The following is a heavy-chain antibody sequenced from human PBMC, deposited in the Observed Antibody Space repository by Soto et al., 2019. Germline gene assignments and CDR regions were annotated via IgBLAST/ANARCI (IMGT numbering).Heavy chain of an antibody. D-gene: IGHD3-10*01. V-gene: IGHV3-23*01. Sequence: EVQLLESGGGLVQPGGSLRLSCAASGFTFSSYAMSWVRQAPGKGLEWVSAISGSGGSTYYADSVKGRFTISRDNSKKTLYLQMNSLRAEDTAVYYCAKAARLLHGSGSYSYFDYWGQGTLVTVSS. J-gene: IGHJ4*02. CDR1: GFTFSSYA. CDR3: AKAARLLHGSGSYSYFDY. CDR2: ISGSGGST.